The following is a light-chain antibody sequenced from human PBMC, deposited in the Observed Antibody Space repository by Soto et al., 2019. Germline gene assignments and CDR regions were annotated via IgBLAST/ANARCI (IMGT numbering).Light chain of an antibody. Sequence: DIKMTQSPSTLSASVGDRVTITCRASQSISIWLAWYQQKPRKAPKILIYKASSLESGVPSRFSGSGSGTEFTLTISSLQPDDFATYYCQQYSTYTPRTFGQGTKV. V-gene: IGKV1-5*03. CDR3: QQYSTYTPRT. CDR2: KAS. CDR1: QSISIW. J-gene: IGKJ1*01.